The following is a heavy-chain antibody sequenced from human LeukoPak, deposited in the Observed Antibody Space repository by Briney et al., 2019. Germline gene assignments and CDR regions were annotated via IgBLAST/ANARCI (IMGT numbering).Heavy chain of an antibody. D-gene: IGHD3-3*01. CDR1: GFNVSSNY. Sequence: GSLRLSCAASGFNVSSNYMSWVRQPPGKGLEWIGEINHSGSTNYNPSLKSRVTISVDTSKNQFSLKLSSVTAADTAVYYCARTSHDFWSGYKVDFDYWGQGTLVTVSS. V-gene: IGHV4-34*01. CDR3: ARTSHDFWSGYKVDFDY. CDR2: INHSGST. J-gene: IGHJ4*02.